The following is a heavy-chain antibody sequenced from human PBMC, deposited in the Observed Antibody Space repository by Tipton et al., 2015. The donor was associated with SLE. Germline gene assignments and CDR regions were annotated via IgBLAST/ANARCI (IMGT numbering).Heavy chain of an antibody. V-gene: IGHV4-39*07. CDR2: IFYSGGS. CDR3: ARDRMGTRYFDL. CDR1: GGSISSSSYY. J-gene: IGHJ2*01. D-gene: IGHD1-14*01. Sequence: TLSLTCTVSGGSISSSSYYWTWIRQPPGKRLEWIGSIFYSGGSFYNPSLKSRVTISVDTSKNQFSLKLSSVTAADTAVYYCARDRMGTRYFDLWGRGTLVTVSS.